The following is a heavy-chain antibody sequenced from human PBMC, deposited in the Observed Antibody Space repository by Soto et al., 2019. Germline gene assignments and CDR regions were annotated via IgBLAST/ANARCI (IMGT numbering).Heavy chain of an antibody. D-gene: IGHD3-22*01. J-gene: IGHJ6*02. CDR1: AYT. Sequence: QVQLVQSGAEVKKPGASVKVSCKASAYTFSWVRQAPGQGLEWMGWISAYNGNTKYAHKFQGRVTMTTDTSTRTAHREQGGQRFDGTAEYYCARQSDRRIYYYYAMDGWGQGTTVTVSS. CDR3: ARQSDRRIYYYYAMDG. V-gene: IGHV1-18*01. CDR2: ISAYNGNT.